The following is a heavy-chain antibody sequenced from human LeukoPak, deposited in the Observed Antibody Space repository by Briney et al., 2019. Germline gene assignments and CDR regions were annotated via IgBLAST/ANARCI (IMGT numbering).Heavy chain of an antibody. CDR2: ISGSGGST. D-gene: IGHD3-10*01. V-gene: IGHV3-23*01. CDR3: TTDLPESRGVIDN. J-gene: IGHJ4*02. CDR1: GFTFSTYA. Sequence: GGSLRLSCAASGFTFSTYAMSWVRQAPGRGLEWVSAISGSGGSTFYADSVKGRFTISRDNSKNTLYLQMNSLRAEDTAVYYCTTDLPESRGVIDNWGQGTLVTVSS.